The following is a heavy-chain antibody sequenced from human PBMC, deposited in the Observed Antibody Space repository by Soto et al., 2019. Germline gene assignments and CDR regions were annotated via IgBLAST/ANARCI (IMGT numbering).Heavy chain of an antibody. CDR2: IKSKTDGGTT. V-gene: IGHV3-15*07. CDR3: YTNYYGPNY. D-gene: IGHD4-17*01. Sequence: EVPLVESGGGLVKPGGSLRLSCAASGFTFNIAWMSWVRQAPGKGLEWVGHIKSKTDGGTTDYAAPVKGRFTISRDDSKNTLYLQMNSLKTEDTAVYFCYTNYYGPNYWGLGTLVTVSS. CDR1: GFTFNIAW. J-gene: IGHJ4*02.